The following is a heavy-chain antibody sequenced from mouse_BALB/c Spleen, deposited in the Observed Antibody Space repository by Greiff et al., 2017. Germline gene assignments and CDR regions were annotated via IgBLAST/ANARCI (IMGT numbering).Heavy chain of an antibody. V-gene: IGHV1-69*02. Sequence: LQESGAELVRPGASVKLSCKASGYTFTSYWINWVQQRPGQGLEWVGNIYPSDSYTNYNQKFKGKATLTVDKSSSTAYMQLSSPTSEDSAVYYCTSSRDYDVGSWFAYWGQGTLVTVSA. D-gene: IGHD2-4*01. J-gene: IGHJ3*01. CDR2: IYPSDSYT. CDR3: TSSRDYDVGSWFAY. CDR1: GYTFTSYW.